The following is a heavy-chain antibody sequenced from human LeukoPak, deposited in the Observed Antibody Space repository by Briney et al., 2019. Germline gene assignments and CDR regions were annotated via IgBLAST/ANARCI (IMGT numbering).Heavy chain of an antibody. CDR2: IYYSGST. J-gene: IGHJ5*02. Sequence: SETLSLTCTVSGGSISSYYWSWIRQPPGKGLEWIGYIYYSGSTNYNPSLKSRVTISVDTSKNQFSLKLSSVTAADTAVYHCARRNTVAGLRGYNWFDPWGQGTLVTVSS. CDR1: GGSISSYY. V-gene: IGHV4-59*01. CDR3: ARRNTVAGLRGYNWFDP. D-gene: IGHD6-19*01.